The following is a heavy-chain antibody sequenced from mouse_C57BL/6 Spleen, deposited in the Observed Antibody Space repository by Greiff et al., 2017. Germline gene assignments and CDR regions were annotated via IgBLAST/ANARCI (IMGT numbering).Heavy chain of an antibody. J-gene: IGHJ2*01. Sequence: EVMLVESGGGLVQPGGSMKLSCVASGFTFSNYWMNWVRQSPEKGLEWVAQIRLKSDNYATHYAESVKGRFTISRDDSKSSVYLQMNNLRAEDTGIYYCTGSNYPYYFDYWGQGTTLTVSS. CDR1: GFTFSNYW. D-gene: IGHD2-5*01. V-gene: IGHV6-3*01. CDR2: IRLKSDNYAT. CDR3: TGSNYPYYFDY.